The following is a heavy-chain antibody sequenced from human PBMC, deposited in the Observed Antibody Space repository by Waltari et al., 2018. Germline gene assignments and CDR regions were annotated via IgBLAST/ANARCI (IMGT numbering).Heavy chain of an antibody. J-gene: IGHJ5*02. V-gene: IGHV4-59*01. CDR3: ARPITIFGEGFRFDP. CDR1: GGSISSYY. D-gene: IGHD3-3*01. CDR2: IYYSGST. Sequence: QVQLQESGPGLVKPSETLSLTCTVSGGSISSYYWSWIRQPPGKGLEWIGYIYYSGSTNYNPSLKSRVTISVDTSKNQFSLKLSSVTAADTAVYYCARPITIFGEGFRFDPWGQGTLVTVSS.